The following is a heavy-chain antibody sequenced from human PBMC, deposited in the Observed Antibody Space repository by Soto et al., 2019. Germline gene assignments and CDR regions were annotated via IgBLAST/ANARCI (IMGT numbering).Heavy chain of an antibody. CDR2: ISGSGGST. CDR3: AKGSTVTTSYYYYMDV. Sequence: GGSLRLSCAASGFTFSSYAMSWVRQAPGKGLEWVSAISGSGGSTYYADSVKGRFTISRDNSKNTLYLQMNSLRAEDTAVYYFAKGSTVTTSYYYYMDVWGQGTTVTVSS. J-gene: IGHJ6*03. D-gene: IGHD4-17*01. CDR1: GFTFSSYA. V-gene: IGHV3-23*01.